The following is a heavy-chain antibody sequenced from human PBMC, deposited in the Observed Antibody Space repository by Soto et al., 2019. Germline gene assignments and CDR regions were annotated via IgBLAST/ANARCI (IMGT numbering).Heavy chain of an antibody. CDR2: ISAHNGNK. J-gene: IGHJ4*02. Sequence: ASVKVSCKASGDTFSTYTITWMRQAPGQGLEWMGWISAHNGNKKYAQKLQGRVTMTTDTSTSTAYMELRSLRSDDTAVYYCAREPNYFDYWGQGTLVTVSS. V-gene: IGHV1-18*01. CDR3: AREPNYFDY. CDR1: GDTFSTYT.